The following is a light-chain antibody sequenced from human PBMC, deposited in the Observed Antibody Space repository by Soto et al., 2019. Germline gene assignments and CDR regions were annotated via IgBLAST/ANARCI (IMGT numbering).Light chain of an antibody. CDR1: SSDVGGYNY. V-gene: IGLV2-14*01. Sequence: QSVLTQPXSVSXSPGQXITXXXTGTSSDVGGYNYVSWYQQHPGKAPKLMIYEVSNRPSGVSNRFSGSKSGNTASLTISGLQAEDEADYYCSSYTSSSTLVVFGGGTKVTVL. CDR3: SSYTSSSTLVV. J-gene: IGLJ2*01. CDR2: EVS.